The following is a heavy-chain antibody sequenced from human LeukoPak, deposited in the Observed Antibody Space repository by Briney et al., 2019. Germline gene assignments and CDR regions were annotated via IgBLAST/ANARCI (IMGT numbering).Heavy chain of an antibody. V-gene: IGHV1-3*01. Sequence: GASVKVSCKASGYTFTSYAMHWVRQAPGQRLEWMGWINAGNGNTKYSQKFQGRVTITRDTSASTAYMELSSLSSDDTAVYYCVRGDNVVSTAILLLRYWGQGTLVAVSS. CDR2: INAGNGNT. CDR1: GYTFTSYA. J-gene: IGHJ1*01. CDR3: VRGDNVVSTAILLLRY. D-gene: IGHD2-21*02.